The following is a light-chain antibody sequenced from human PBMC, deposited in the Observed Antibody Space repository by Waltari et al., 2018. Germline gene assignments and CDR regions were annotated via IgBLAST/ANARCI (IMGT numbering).Light chain of an antibody. V-gene: IGLV3-1*01. CDR2: QDN. CDR1: KLGQNS. J-gene: IGLJ3*02. Sequence: SYELTQPPSVSVSPGQTASITCSGDKLGQNSASLYQKKPGQSPVLVIYQDNKRPSGIPERFSGSNSGNTATLTISGTQALDEADYYCQAWDSSTAWVFGGGTKLTVL. CDR3: QAWDSSTAWV.